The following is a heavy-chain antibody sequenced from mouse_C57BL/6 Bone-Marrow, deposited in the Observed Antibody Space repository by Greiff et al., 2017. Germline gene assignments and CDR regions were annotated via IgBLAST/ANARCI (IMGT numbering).Heavy chain of an antibody. CDR1: GYTFTSYG. V-gene: IGHV1-81*01. D-gene: IGHD2-4*01. Sequence: QVQLQQSGAELARPGASVKLSCKASGYTFTSYGISWVKQRTGQGLEWIGEIYPRSGNTYYNEKFKGKATLTADKSSSTAYMELSSLTSGDSAVYFCARVGLVYYDYDWFAYWGQGTLVTVSA. CDR3: ARVGLVYYDYDWFAY. CDR2: IYPRSGNT. J-gene: IGHJ3*01.